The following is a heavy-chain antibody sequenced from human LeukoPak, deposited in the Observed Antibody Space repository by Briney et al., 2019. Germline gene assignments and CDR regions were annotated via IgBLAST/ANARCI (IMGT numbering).Heavy chain of an antibody. CDR2: IYYSGST. CDR3: ARDPASHIVVVTPYYFDY. D-gene: IGHD2-21*02. V-gene: IGHV4-39*07. J-gene: IGHJ4*02. CDR1: GGSISSSSYY. Sequence: SETPSLTCTVSGGSISSSSYYWGWIRQPPGKGLEWIGSIYYSGSTYYNPSLKSRVTMSVDTSKNQFSLKLSSVTAADTAVYYCARDPASHIVVVTPYYFDYWGQGTLVTVSS.